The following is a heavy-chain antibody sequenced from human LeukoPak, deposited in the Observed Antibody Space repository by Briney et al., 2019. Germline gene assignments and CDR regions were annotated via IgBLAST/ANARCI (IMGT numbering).Heavy chain of an antibody. D-gene: IGHD3-3*01. Sequence: GGSLRLSCAASGFTFSSYGMHWVRQAPGKGLEWVAFIRYDGSNKYYADSVKGRFTISRDNSKNTLYLQVNSLRVEDTAVYYCASGITVFGVVITYYYYYMDVWGKGTTVSVSS. CDR3: ASGITVFGVVITYYYYYMDV. CDR2: IRYDGSNK. CDR1: GFTFSSYG. J-gene: IGHJ6*03. V-gene: IGHV3-30*02.